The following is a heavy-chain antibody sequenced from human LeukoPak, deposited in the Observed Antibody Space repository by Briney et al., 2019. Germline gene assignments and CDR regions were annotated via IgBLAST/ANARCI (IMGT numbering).Heavy chain of an antibody. Sequence: SETLSLTCTVSGGSISSYYWSWIRQPPGKGLEWIGYIYYSGSTNYNPSLKSRVTISVDTSKNQFSLKLSSVTAADTAVYYCARDPLEYSSSSSWFDPWGQGTLVTVSS. CDR1: GGSISSYY. D-gene: IGHD6-6*01. CDR2: IYYSGST. CDR3: ARDPLEYSSSSSWFDP. J-gene: IGHJ5*02. V-gene: IGHV4-59*12.